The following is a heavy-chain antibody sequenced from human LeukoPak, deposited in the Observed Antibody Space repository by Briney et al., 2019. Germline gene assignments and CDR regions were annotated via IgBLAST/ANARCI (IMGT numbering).Heavy chain of an antibody. D-gene: IGHD1-26*01. J-gene: IGHJ4*02. CDR2: TYYRSKWYN. V-gene: IGHV6-1*01. CDR3: AREGVGATMAN. CDR1: GDTVSNKNAA. Sequence: SQTLSLTCAISGDTVSNKNAAWNWTRQSPSRGLEWLGRTYYRSKWYNDYAVSVKGRIDINPDTSKNQFSLQLNSVTPEDTAVYYCAREGVGATMANWGQGTLVTVSS.